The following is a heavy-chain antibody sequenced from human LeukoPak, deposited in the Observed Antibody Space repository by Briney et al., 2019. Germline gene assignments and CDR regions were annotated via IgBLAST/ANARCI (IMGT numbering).Heavy chain of an antibody. CDR2: ISSSSSYI. V-gene: IGHV3-21*04. Sequence: GGSLRLSCAASGFTFSNYRMNWVRQAPGKGLEWVSSISSSSSYIYYADSVKGRFAISRDNAKNSLWLQMNSLRAEDTALYYCVHGRGPYYYYYGMDVWGQGTTVTVSS. CDR3: VHGRGPYYYYYGMDV. D-gene: IGHD5-24*01. J-gene: IGHJ6*02. CDR1: GFTFSNYR.